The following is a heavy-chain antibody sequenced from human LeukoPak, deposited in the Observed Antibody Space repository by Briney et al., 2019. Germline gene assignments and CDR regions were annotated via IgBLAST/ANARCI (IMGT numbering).Heavy chain of an antibody. J-gene: IGHJ1*01. CDR1: GFTFSSYA. CDR2: ISGSGGST. Sequence: TGGSLRLSCAASGFTFSSYAMSWVRQAPGKGLEWVSAISGSGGSTYYADSVKGRFTISRDNSKNTLYLQMNSLRAEDTAVYYCAKALRGSGWAVEYFQHWGQGTLVTVSS. D-gene: IGHD6-19*01. V-gene: IGHV3-23*01. CDR3: AKALRGSGWAVEYFQH.